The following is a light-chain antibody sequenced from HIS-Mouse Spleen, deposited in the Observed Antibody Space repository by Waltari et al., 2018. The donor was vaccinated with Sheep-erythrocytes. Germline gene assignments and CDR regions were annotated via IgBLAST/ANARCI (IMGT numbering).Light chain of an antibody. Sequence: DIQLTPSPSFLSASVVARVTITGRASQGISSYLAWYQQKPGKSPKLLIYAASTLQSGVPSRFSGSGSGTEFTLTISSLQPEDFATYYCQQLNSYPPRVTFGGGTKVEIK. CDR3: QQLNSYPPRVT. V-gene: IGKV1-9*01. CDR2: AAS. CDR1: QGISSY. J-gene: IGKJ4*01.